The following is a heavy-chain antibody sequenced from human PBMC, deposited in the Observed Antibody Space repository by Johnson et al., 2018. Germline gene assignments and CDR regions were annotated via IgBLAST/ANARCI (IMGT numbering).Heavy chain of an antibody. V-gene: IGHV3-23*04. Sequence: VQLVESGGGSVQPGGSLRLSCAASGFTFNTYAMAWVRQAPGKGLEWVSGISGYSTNTFHADSVKGRFTISRDDSKNTLYLQMNSLRGDDTAVYYCAKWSAYYFDTGAAFDIWGHGTLVTVSS. CDR1: GFTFNTYA. CDR3: AKWSAYYFDTGAAFDI. D-gene: IGHD3-22*01. CDR2: ISGYSTNT. J-gene: IGHJ3*02.